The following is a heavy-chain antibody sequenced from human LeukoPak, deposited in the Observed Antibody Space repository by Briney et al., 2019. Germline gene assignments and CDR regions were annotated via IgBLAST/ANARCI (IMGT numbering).Heavy chain of an antibody. CDR1: GGSISSYY. V-gene: IGHV4-4*07. D-gene: IGHD1-1*01. J-gene: IGHJ4*02. CDR3: TREAGNTQYFDY. Sequence: PSETLSLTCTVSGGSISSYYWSWIRQPAGKGLEWIGRIYTSGSTNYNPSLKSRVTMSVDTPKNQFSLKLSSVTAADTAMYYCTREAGNTQYFDYWGQGTLVTVSS. CDR2: IYTSGST.